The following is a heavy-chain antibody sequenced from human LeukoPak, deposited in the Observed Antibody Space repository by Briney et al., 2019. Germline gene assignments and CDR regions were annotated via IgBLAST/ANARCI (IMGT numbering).Heavy chain of an antibody. Sequence: GGSLRLSCAVSGLTLSSYWMHWVRQVPGKGPEWVSCINSDGSRTSYADSVKGRFTISRDNAKNTVNLQMNSLRADDTAIYYCARAPWLHLDYWGQGILVTVSS. D-gene: IGHD5-12*01. V-gene: IGHV3-74*01. CDR2: INSDGSRT. CDR1: GLTLSSYW. J-gene: IGHJ4*02. CDR3: ARAPWLHLDY.